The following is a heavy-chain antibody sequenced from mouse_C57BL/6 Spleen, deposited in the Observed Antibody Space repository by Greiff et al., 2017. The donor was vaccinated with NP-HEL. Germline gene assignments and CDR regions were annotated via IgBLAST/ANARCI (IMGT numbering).Heavy chain of an antibody. CDR3: AREGYGSSFDY. J-gene: IGHJ2*01. V-gene: IGHV1-64*01. Sequence: QVQLQQPGAELVKPGASVKLSCKASGYTFTSYWMHWVKQRPGPGLEWIGMIHPNSGSTNYNEKFKSKATLTVDKSSSTAYMQLSSLTSEDSAVYYCAREGYGSSFDYWGQGTTLTVSS. CDR1: GYTFTSYW. D-gene: IGHD1-1*01. CDR2: IHPNSGST.